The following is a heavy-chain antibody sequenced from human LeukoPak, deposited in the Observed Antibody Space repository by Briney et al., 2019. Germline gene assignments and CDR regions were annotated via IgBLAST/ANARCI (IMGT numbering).Heavy chain of an antibody. D-gene: IGHD3-10*01. Sequence: GGSLRLSCAASGFTFSSYWMHWVRQAPGKVLMWVSRINTDGSTITYADSVKGRFTISRDNAKNTLYLQMNSLSAEDTAVYYCARAGSYRFDYWGQGTLLTVSS. J-gene: IGHJ4*02. CDR3: ARAGSYRFDY. CDR2: INTDGSTI. CDR1: GFTFSSYW. V-gene: IGHV3-74*01.